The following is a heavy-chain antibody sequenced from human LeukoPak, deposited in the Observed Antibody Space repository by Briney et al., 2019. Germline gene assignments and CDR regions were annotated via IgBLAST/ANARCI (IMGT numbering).Heavy chain of an antibody. CDR3: ARDQAPRMITFGGPRRWFDP. CDR1: GYTFTGYY. Sequence: GASVTVSCKASGYTFTGYYMHWVRQAPGQGLEWMGWINPNSGGTNYAQKFQGRVTMTRDTSISTAYMELSRLRSDDTAMYYCARDQAPRMITFGGPRRWFDPWGQGTLVTVSS. CDR2: INPNSGGT. J-gene: IGHJ5*02. V-gene: IGHV1-2*02. D-gene: IGHD3-16*01.